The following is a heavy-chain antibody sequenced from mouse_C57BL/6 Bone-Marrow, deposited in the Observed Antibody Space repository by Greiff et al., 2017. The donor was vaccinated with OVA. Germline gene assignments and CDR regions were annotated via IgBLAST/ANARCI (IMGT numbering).Heavy chain of an antibody. Sequence: ESGPGLVKPSQSLSLTCSVTGYSITSGYYWNWIRQFPGNKLEWMGYISYDGSNNYNPSLKNRISITRDTSKNQFFLKLNSVTTEDTATYYCARDPRYYYGSMVFDYWGQGTTLTVSS. J-gene: IGHJ2*01. V-gene: IGHV3-6*01. D-gene: IGHD1-1*01. CDR2: ISYDGSN. CDR1: GYSITSGYY. CDR3: ARDPRYYYGSMVFDY.